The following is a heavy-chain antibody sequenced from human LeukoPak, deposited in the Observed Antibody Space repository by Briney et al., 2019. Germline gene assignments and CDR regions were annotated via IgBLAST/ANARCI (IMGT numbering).Heavy chain of an antibody. CDR3: ARLPDYYSRHGAPG. V-gene: IGHV4-38-2*02. D-gene: IGHD3-10*01. CDR2: IYHSGST. J-gene: IGHJ4*02. CDR1: GYSISSGYY. Sequence: SETLSLTCTVSGYSISSGYYWGWIRPPPGKGLEWIGSIYHSGSTNYNPSLKSRITISVDTSKNQFSLKLSSVTAADTAVYYCARLPDYYSRHGAPGWGQGTLVTVSS.